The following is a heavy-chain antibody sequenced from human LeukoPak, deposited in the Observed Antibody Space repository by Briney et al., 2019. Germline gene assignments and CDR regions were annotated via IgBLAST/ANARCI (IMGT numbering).Heavy chain of an antibody. J-gene: IGHJ4*02. CDR2: ISAYNGNT. Sequence: GASVKVSCKASGYTFTSYGISWVRQAPGQGLEWMGWISAYNGNTNYAQKLQGRVTMTTDTSTSTAYMELGSLRSDDMAVYYCARDRVYDYSNPRGFDYWGQGTLVTVSS. D-gene: IGHD4-11*01. CDR1: GYTFTSYG. CDR3: ARDRVYDYSNPRGFDY. V-gene: IGHV1-18*03.